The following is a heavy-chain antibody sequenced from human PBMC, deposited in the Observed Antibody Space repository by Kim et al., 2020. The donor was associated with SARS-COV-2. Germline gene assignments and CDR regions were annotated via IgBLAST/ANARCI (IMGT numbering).Heavy chain of an antibody. V-gene: IGHV1-3*01. J-gene: IGHJ5*02. CDR3: ARDRWPKTFDP. Sequence: ASVKVSCKASGYTLTSYAMHWVRQAPGQRLEWMGWINAGNGNTKYSQKFQGRVTITRDTSASTAYMERSSLRSEDTAVYYCARDRWPKTFDPWGQGTLVTVSS. CDR2: INAGNGNT. CDR1: GYTLTSYA.